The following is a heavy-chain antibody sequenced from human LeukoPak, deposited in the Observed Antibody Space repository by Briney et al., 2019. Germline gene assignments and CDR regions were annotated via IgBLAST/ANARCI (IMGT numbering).Heavy chain of an antibody. CDR1: GGTFSSYA. J-gene: IGHJ4*02. D-gene: IGHD1-26*01. CDR3: ARVRQGVRAHVDY. CDR2: IIPILGIA. V-gene: IGHV1-69*04. Sequence: GASVKVSCKASGGTFSSYAISWVRQAPGQGLEWMGRIIPILGIANYAQKFQGRVTITADKSTSTAYMELSSLRSEDTAVYYCARVRQGVRAHVDYWGQGTLVTVSS.